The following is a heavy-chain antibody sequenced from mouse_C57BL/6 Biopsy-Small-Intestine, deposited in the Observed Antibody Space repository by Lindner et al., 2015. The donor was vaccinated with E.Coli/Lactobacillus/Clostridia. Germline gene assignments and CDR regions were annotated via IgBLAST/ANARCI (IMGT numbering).Heavy chain of an antibody. J-gene: IGHJ2*01. CDR1: GYTFTDYY. CDR2: IYPGNNNS. CDR3: AKGDGAYDEFDY. D-gene: IGHD2-13*01. Sequence: VQLQESGPELVKPGASVKISCKASGYTFTDYYINWVKQRPGQGLEWIGWIYPGNNNSKFNENFRDKATLTVDTSSNTAYMQLGSLTPEDSAVYFCAKGDGAYDEFDYWGQGTTLTISS. V-gene: IGHV1-84*01.